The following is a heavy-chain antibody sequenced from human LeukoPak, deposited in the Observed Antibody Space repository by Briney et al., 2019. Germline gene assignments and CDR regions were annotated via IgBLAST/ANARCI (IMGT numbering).Heavy chain of an antibody. D-gene: IGHD4-17*01. Sequence: PGGSLRLSCAASGFTFSSYAMSWVRQAPGKGLEWVPVISGSGGNTYYADSMKGRFTISRDNSKNTVYLQMNSLRAEDTAVYYCAKGKMTTVTWGSYFEYWGQGTLVTVSS. J-gene: IGHJ4*02. V-gene: IGHV3-23*01. CDR1: GFTFSSYA. CDR2: ISGSGGNT. CDR3: AKGKMTTVTWGSYFEY.